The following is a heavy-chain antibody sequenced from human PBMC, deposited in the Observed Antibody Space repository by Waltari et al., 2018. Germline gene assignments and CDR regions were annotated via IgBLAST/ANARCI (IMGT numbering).Heavy chain of an antibody. V-gene: IGHV4-39*07. D-gene: IGHD1-26*01. CDR2: IYYSGRT. J-gene: IGHJ6*03. CDR1: GGSISSSSYY. Sequence: QLQLQESGPGLVKPSETLSLTCTVSGGSISSSSYYWGWIRQPPGKGLEWIGSIYYSGRTYYNPSLKSRVTISVDTSKNQFSLKLSSVTAADTAVYYCASSWEYYYYMDVWGKGTTVTISS. CDR3: ASSWEYYYYMDV.